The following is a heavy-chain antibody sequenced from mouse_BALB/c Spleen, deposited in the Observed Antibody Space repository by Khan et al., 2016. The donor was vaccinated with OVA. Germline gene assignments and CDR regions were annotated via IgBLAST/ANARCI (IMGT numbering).Heavy chain of an antibody. CDR2: ISYSGST. CDR1: GYSITSDYA. J-gene: IGHJ1*01. CDR3: ARRAYYANWYFDV. D-gene: IGHD1-1*02. Sequence: EVQLQESGPGLVKPSQSLSLTCTVTGYSITSDYAWNWIRQFPGNKLEWMGYISYSGSTSYNPSLKSRISITRDTSKNQFFLQLNSVTTGDTATYYRARRAYYANWYFDVWGAGTTVTVSS. V-gene: IGHV3-2*02.